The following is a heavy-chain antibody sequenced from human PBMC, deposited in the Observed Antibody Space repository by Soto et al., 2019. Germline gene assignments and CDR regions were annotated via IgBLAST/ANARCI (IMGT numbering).Heavy chain of an antibody. CDR1: GFTVSSNC. CDR2: IYSGGST. V-gene: IGHV3-53*01. Sequence: PGGSLILSWAASGFTVSSNCMSWVRQAPGKGLEWVSVIYSGGSTYYADSVKGRFTISRDNSKNTLYLQMNSLRAEDTAVYYCARFRDAFDIWGQGTMVTVSS. J-gene: IGHJ3*02. CDR3: ARFRDAFDI.